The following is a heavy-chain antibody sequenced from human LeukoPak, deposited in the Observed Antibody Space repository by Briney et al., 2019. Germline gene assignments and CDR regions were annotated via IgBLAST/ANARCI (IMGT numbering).Heavy chain of an antibody. D-gene: IGHD3-22*01. CDR2: IYYSGST. Sequence: NPSETLSLTCTVSGGSISGSYWNWIRQPPGKGLEWIGYIYYSGSTNYNPSLKSRVTISVDTSRNQFSLKLNSVTAADTAVYYCAKSNGYGLIDIWGQGTMVTVSS. V-gene: IGHV4-59*12. CDR3: AKSNGYGLIDI. J-gene: IGHJ3*02. CDR1: GGSISGSY.